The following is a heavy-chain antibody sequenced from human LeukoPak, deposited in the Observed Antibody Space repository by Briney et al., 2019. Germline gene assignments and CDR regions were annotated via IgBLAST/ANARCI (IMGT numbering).Heavy chain of an antibody. J-gene: IGHJ4*02. Sequence: SGGSLRLSCAASGFTFSSYAMSWVRQAPGKGLEWVSALSGSGGSTYYADSVKGRFTISRDNSKNTLDLQMNSLRAEDTAVYYCAKGYDGSYCGGDCYFDYWGEGTLVTVSS. CDR1: GFTFSSYA. V-gene: IGHV3-23*01. CDR2: LSGSGGST. D-gene: IGHD2-21*01. CDR3: AKGYDGSYCGGDCYFDY.